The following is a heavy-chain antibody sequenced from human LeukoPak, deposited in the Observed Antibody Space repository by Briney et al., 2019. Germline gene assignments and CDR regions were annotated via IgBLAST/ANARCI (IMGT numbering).Heavy chain of an antibody. CDR3: ARDRVAGTYCFDY. V-gene: IGHV1-69*13. CDR2: IIPVFGTA. Sequence: GASVKVSCKASGYTFTSYGINWVRQAPGQGLEWMGGIIPVFGTANYAQKFQGRVTITAGESTSTAYMALSSLRSEDTAVYYCARDRVAGTYCFDYWGQGTLVTVSS. D-gene: IGHD6-19*01. CDR1: GYTFTSYG. J-gene: IGHJ4*02.